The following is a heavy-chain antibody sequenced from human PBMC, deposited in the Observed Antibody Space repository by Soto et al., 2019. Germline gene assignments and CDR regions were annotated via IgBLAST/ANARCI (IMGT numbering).Heavy chain of an antibody. CDR2: ISYDGSNT. CDR1: GFTFSSYG. J-gene: IGHJ4*02. D-gene: IGHD1-26*01. V-gene: IGHV3-30*18. CDR3: AKEGGLSGSYYISSSYYFDY. Sequence: GGSLRLSCVASGFTFSSYGMHWVRQAPGKGLEWVAIISYDGSNTYYADSVKGRFTISRDNSKNTLYLQMNSLRAEDTSVYYCAKEGGLSGSYYISSSYYFDYWGQGTLVISSS.